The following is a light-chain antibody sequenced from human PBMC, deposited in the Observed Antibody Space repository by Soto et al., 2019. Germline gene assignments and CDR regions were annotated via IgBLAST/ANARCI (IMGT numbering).Light chain of an antibody. CDR3: QQYGRSPPVK. J-gene: IGKJ1*01. CDR1: QTVSSSY. Sequence: EIVLTQSPGTLSLSPGERATLSCRASQTVSSSYLAWYQQKPGQAPRLLIYGASTRAAGIPDRFSGSGSGTDFTVTISRLEPEDFAVYYCQQYGRSPPVKFGQGTKVEIK. V-gene: IGKV3-20*01. CDR2: GAS.